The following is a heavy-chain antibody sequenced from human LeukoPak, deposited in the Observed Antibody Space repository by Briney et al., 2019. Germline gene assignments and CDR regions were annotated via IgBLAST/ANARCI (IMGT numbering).Heavy chain of an antibody. V-gene: IGHV4-4*02. J-gene: IGHJ4*02. CDR3: ASEGIAVADLFDY. CDR1: GVSISSSNW. Sequence: PSGTLSLTCAVSGVSISSSNWWSWVRQPPGEGLEWIGEIYHSGSTNYNPSLKSRVTISVDKSKNQFSLKLSSVTAADTAVYYCASEGIAVADLFDYWGQGTLVTVSS. D-gene: IGHD6-19*01. CDR2: IYHSGST.